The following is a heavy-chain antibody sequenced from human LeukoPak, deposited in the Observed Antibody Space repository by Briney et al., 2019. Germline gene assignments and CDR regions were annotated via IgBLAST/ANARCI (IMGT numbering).Heavy chain of an antibody. CDR2: IIPMFGTP. V-gene: IGHV1-69*13. J-gene: IGHJ5*02. CDR3: AREVDYYGSGSYPKTNWFDP. Sequence: GASVKVSCKTSGGTFSSHAISWVRQAPGQGLEWMGGIIPMFGTPNYAQKFQGRVTITADESTSTAYTELSSLRSGDTAVYYCAREVDYYGSGSYPKTNWFDPWGQGTLVTVSS. CDR1: GGTFSSHA. D-gene: IGHD3-10*01.